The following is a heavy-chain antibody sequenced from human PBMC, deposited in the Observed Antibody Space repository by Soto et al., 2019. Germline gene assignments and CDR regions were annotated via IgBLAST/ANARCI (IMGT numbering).Heavy chain of an antibody. Sequence: EVQLVESGGGLVQPGGSLRLSCAASGFTFSSYWMSWVRQAPGKGLEWVANIKQDGSEKYYVDSVKGRFTISRDNAKNSLYRQMNSLRAEDTAVYYCASLGWYYYYGMDVWGQGTTVTVSS. J-gene: IGHJ6*02. CDR2: IKQDGSEK. D-gene: IGHD6-19*01. V-gene: IGHV3-7*03. CDR3: ASLGWYYYYGMDV. CDR1: GFTFSSYW.